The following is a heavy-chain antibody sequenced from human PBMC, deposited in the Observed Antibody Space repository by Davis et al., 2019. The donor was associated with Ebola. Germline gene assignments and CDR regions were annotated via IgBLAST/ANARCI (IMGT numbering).Heavy chain of an antibody. CDR2: ISYDGINK. Sequence: WGSLRLSCAVSGFTFSNYAMHWVRQAPGKGPEWVALISYDGINKFYADSLKGRFTISRDNSKNTLYLQTDSLRAEDTAVYYCARNPLARCMGGVSSGWSLVAWGQGALVTVSS. V-gene: IGHV3-30-3*01. D-gene: IGHD6-19*01. CDR1: GFTFSNYA. CDR3: ARNPLARCMGGVSSGWSLVA. J-gene: IGHJ4*02.